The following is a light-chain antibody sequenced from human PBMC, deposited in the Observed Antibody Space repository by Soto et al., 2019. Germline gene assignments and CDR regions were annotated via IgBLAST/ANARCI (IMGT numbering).Light chain of an antibody. V-gene: IGLV2-14*03. J-gene: IGLJ3*02. CDR3: SSYTSSRPRLV. CDR1: SSDVGGYNY. Sequence: QSALTQPASVSGSPGQSITISCTGTSSDVGGYNYVSWYQHHPDKAPKLMIFDVNNRPSGISSRFSGSKSGNTASLTISGLQAEDEAAYYCSSYTSSRPRLVFGGGTKLTVL. CDR2: DVN.